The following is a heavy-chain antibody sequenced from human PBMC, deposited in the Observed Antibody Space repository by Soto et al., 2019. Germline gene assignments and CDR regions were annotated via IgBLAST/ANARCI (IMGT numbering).Heavy chain of an antibody. CDR2: ISYDGSNK. CDR3: AKSTPPGVTDNITMVPYYYYYYGMDV. J-gene: IGHJ6*02. Sequence: PGRSLRLSCAASGFTFSSYGMHWVRQAPGKGLEWVAVISYDGSNKYYADSVKGRFTISRDNSKNTLYLQMNSLRAEDTAVYYCAKSTPPGVTDNITMVPYYYYYYGMDVWGQGTTVPVSS. V-gene: IGHV3-30*18. CDR1: GFTFSSYG. D-gene: IGHD3-10*01.